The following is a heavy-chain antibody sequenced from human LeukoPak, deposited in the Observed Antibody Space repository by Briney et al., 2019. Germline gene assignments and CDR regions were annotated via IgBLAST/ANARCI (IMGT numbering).Heavy chain of an antibody. V-gene: IGHV1-69*13. CDR3: ARGGYYYDSSGYSHLPDY. Sequence: SVKVSCKASGGTFSSYAFSWVRQAPGQGLEWMGGIIPIVGTTNYAQMFQGRVTITADESTSTAYKELSSLRSEDTAVYYCARGGYYYDSSGYSHLPDYWGQGTLVTVSA. CDR1: GGTFSSYA. J-gene: IGHJ4*02. CDR2: IIPIVGTT. D-gene: IGHD3-22*01.